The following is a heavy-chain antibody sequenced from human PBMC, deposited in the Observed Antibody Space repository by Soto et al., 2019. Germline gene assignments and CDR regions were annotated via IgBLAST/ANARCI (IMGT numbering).Heavy chain of an antibody. CDR1: GFSLSSSGVG. CDR3: VLIETSGYHTLVNY. D-gene: IGHD5-12*01. CDR2: IYWDDDK. Sequence: SGPTLVNPTQTLTLTCTFSGFSLSSSGVGVGWMRQPPGKALEWVAIIYWDDDKRYRPSMRSRLTVTKDTSKNQVVLTVTNVNPVDSATYFRVLIETSGYHTLVNYWGQGTLVTVSS. J-gene: IGHJ4*02. V-gene: IGHV2-5*02.